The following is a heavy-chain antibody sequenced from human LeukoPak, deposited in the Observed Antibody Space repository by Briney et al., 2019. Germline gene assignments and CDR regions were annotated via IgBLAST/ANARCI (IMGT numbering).Heavy chain of an antibody. CDR3: ARESSSWPGFDY. D-gene: IGHD6-13*01. CDR2: IIPIFGTA. Sequence: SVKVSCKASGGTFSSYAISWVRQAPGQGLEWMGGIIPIFGTANYAQKFQGRVTITTDESTSTAYMELSSLRSEDTAVYYCARESSSWPGFDYWGQGTLVTVSS. CDR1: GGTFSSYA. V-gene: IGHV1-69*05. J-gene: IGHJ4*02.